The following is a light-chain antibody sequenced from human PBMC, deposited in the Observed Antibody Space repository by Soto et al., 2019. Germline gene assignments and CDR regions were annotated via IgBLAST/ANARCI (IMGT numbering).Light chain of an antibody. CDR2: DAS. V-gene: IGKV3-11*01. CDR1: QSVSSTY. CDR3: QQRSNWPST. Sequence: EIVLTQSPGPLSLSPGERATLSCRASQSVSSTYLAWYQQKPGQAPRLLIYDASNRATGIPARFSGSGSGTDFTLTISSLEPEDFAVYYCQQRSNWPSTFGQGTRLEIK. J-gene: IGKJ5*01.